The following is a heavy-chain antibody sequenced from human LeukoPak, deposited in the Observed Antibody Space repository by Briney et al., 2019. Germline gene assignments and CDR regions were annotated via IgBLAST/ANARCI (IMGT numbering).Heavy chain of an antibody. V-gene: IGHV4-59*08. CDR1: GGSISSYY. CDR2: IYYTGST. CDR3: ARQKPAPGTYYFDH. Sequence: SETLSLTCTVSGGSISSYYWSWIRQPPGKGLEWIGYIYYTGSTNYNPSLKSRVTMALDTSQRQFSLTLTSVTTADTAVYYCARQKPAPGTYYFDHWGHGTLVTVSS. D-gene: IGHD6-13*01. J-gene: IGHJ4*01.